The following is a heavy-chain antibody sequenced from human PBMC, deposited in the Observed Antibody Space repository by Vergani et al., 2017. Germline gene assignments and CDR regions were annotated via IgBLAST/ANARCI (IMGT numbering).Heavy chain of an antibody. Sequence: QVQLQESGPGLVKPSETLSLTCTVSGDSVISTDYHWGWIRQPPGKGLEWIGSMDYSGSTSYNPSLESRISISFETPKNQFSLRLTSVTAADTAVYYCASKRGACRAAHCHSYDFWGPGTLVGVSS. J-gene: IGHJ4*02. CDR1: GDSVISTDYH. V-gene: IGHV4-39*01. CDR3: ASKRGACRAAHCHSYDF. CDR2: MDYSGST. D-gene: IGHD2-15*01.